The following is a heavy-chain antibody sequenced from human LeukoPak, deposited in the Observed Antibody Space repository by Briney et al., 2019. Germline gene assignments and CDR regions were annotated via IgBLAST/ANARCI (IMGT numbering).Heavy chain of an antibody. Sequence: GGSLRLSCAASGFTFSSYWMSWVRQAPGKGLEWVANIKQDGSEKYYVDSVKGRFTISRGNAKKSLYLQMNSLRAEDTAVYYCARAPRGYSYGSDYWGQGTLVTVSS. CDR2: IKQDGSEK. V-gene: IGHV3-7*01. J-gene: IGHJ4*02. CDR3: ARAPRGYSYGSDY. D-gene: IGHD5-18*01. CDR1: GFTFSSYW.